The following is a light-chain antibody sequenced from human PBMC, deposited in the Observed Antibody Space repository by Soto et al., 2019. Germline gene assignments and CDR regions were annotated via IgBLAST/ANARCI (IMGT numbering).Light chain of an antibody. V-gene: IGKV3-11*01. J-gene: IGKJ4*01. Sequence: TQSPATLSLSPGERATLSCRASQSVSRYLAWYQQRPGQAPRLLIYDASNRATGVPARFSGTGSGTDFTLTISSLEPEDFAVYYCQQRTNWPLTFGGGTKVDI. CDR1: QSVSRY. CDR2: DAS. CDR3: QQRTNWPLT.